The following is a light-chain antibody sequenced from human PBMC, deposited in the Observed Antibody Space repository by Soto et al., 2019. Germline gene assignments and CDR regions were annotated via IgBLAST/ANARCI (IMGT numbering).Light chain of an antibody. CDR3: SSYTSSSLYV. Sequence: QSALTHPASVPGSPGQSITISCTGTSSDVGGYNYVSWYQQHPGKAPKLMIYDVSNRPSGVSNRFSGSKSGNTASLTISGLQAEDEADYYCSSYTSSSLYVFGTGTKVTVI. CDR2: DVS. J-gene: IGLJ1*01. V-gene: IGLV2-14*01. CDR1: SSDVGGYNY.